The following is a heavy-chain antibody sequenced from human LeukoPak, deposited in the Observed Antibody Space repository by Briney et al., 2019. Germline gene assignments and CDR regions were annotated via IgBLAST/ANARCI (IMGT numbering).Heavy chain of an antibody. D-gene: IGHD4-17*01. CDR1: GGSISSGGYY. J-gene: IGHJ2*01. V-gene: IGHV4-31*03. CDR2: IYYSGST. Sequence: SETLSLTCTVSGGSISSGGYYWSWIRQHPGKGLEWIGYIYYSGSTYYNPSLKSRVTISADTSKNQFSLKLSSVTAADTAVYYCATTTTVTTRPYWYFDLWGRGTLVTVSS. CDR3: ATTTTVTTRPYWYFDL.